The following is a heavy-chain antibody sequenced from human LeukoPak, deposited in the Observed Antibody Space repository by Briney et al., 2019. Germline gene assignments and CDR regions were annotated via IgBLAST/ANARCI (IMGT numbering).Heavy chain of an antibody. Sequence: GGSLRLSCAASGFTFNSYGMHWVRQVPGKGLEWVAIISYDGTNKYYADSVKGRVTISRDSSKNTLYLQMDSLKIEDTAVYYCTTVRVNDYVWGNYRYSYFDYWGQGTLVTVSS. V-gene: IGHV3-30*03. D-gene: IGHD3-16*02. CDR1: GFTFNSYG. CDR2: ISYDGTNK. CDR3: TTVRVNDYVWGNYRYSYFDY. J-gene: IGHJ4*02.